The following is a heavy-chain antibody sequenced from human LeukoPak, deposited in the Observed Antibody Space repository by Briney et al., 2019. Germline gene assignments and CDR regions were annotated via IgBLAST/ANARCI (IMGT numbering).Heavy chain of an antibody. CDR1: GYSFTSYW. D-gene: IGHD4-17*01. J-gene: IGHJ4*02. V-gene: IGHV5-51*01. CDR3: ATRAVTTGYFDY. CDR2: IYPGDFDT. Sequence: GESLKISCKGPGYSFTSYWIAWVRQMPGKGLEWMGIIYPGDFDTRYSPSFQGQVTISADKSISTAYLQWSSLKASDTAVYYCATRAVTTGYFDYWGQGSLVTVSS.